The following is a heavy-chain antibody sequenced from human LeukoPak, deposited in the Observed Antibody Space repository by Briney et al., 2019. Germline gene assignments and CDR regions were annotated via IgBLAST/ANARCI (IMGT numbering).Heavy chain of an antibody. D-gene: IGHD6-6*01. CDR1: GGSISSYY. CDR3: ARDIYSSSSGNWFDP. J-gene: IGHJ5*02. V-gene: IGHV4-59*01. Sequence: PSETLSLTCTVSGGSISSYYWSWIRQPPGKGLEWIGYIYYSGSTNYNPSLKSRVTISVDTSKNQFSLKLSSVTAADTAVYYCARDIYSSSSGNWFDPWSQGTLVTVPS. CDR2: IYYSGST.